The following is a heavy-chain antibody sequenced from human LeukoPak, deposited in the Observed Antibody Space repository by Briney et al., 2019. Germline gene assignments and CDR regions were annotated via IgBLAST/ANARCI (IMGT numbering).Heavy chain of an antibody. V-gene: IGHV1-18*01. D-gene: IGHD2-15*01. Sequence: GASVKVSCKASGYTFTSYGISWVQQAPGQGLEWMGWISAYNGNTNYAQKLQGRVTMTTDTSTSTAYMELRSLTSDDTALYYCARASCSGGSCYWKDYWGQGTLVTVSS. J-gene: IGHJ4*02. CDR1: GYTFTSYG. CDR2: ISAYNGNT. CDR3: ARASCSGGSCYWKDY.